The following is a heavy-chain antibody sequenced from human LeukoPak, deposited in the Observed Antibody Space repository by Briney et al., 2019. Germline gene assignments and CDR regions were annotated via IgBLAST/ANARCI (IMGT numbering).Heavy chain of an antibody. V-gene: IGHV1-2*02. J-gene: IGHJ5*02. CDR2: INPNSGGT. CDR3: ARGLRNHPTAKIAAAWRFDP. CDR1: GYTFTGYY. Sequence: GASVKVSCKASGYTFTGYYMHWVRQAPGQGLEWMGWINPNSGGTNYAQKFQGRVTMTRDTSISTAYMELSRLSSDDTAVYYCARGLRNHPTAKIAAAWRFDPWGQGTLVTVSS. D-gene: IGHD6-13*01.